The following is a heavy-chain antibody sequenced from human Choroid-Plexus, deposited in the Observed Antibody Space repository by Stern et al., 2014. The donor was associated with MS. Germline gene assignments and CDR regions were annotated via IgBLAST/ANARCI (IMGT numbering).Heavy chain of an antibody. CDR1: GFTFGSCA. CDR2: VSYDGSKK. D-gene: IGHD2/OR15-2a*01. CDR3: AKDRQYLTYFFDH. Sequence: VQLVASGGGVVQPGRPLRLSCVASGFTFGSCAMHWVRQAPGKGLEWVAGVSYDGSKKYYADSVKGRFTISRDNSQNTLYMQMSSLRPEDTAVYYCAKDRQYLTYFFDHWGQGSLVTVSS. V-gene: IGHV3-30*18. J-gene: IGHJ5*02.